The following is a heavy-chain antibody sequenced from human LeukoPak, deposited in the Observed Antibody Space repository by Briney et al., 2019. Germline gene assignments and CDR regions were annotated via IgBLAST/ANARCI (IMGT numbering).Heavy chain of an antibody. D-gene: IGHD2-2*01. J-gene: IGHJ4*02. Sequence: GASVKVSCKASGYTFTSYGISWVRQAPGQGLEWMGWISAYNGNTNYAQKLQGRVTMTTDTSTSTAYMELRSLRPDDTAVYYCARHRVVVPAAIYGYWGQGTLVTVSS. V-gene: IGHV1-18*01. CDR2: ISAYNGNT. CDR3: ARHRVVVPAAIYGY. CDR1: GYTFTSYG.